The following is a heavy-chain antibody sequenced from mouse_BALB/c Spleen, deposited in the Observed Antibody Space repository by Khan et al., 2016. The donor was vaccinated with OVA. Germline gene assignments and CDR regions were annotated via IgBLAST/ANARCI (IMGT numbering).Heavy chain of an antibody. V-gene: IGHV2-6*02. CDR1: GFSLTSYG. Sequence: QVQLKQSGPGLVAPSQSLSITCTVSGFSLTSYGVHWVRQPPGKGLEWLVVIWSDGSTNYNSVLKSRLSISKDNSKSQVFLKMNSLQTDDTAIYYRARWFDGYSSLYAMDYWGQGTSVTVSS. J-gene: IGHJ4*01. CDR2: IWSDGST. D-gene: IGHD2-3*01. CDR3: ARWFDGYSSLYAMDY.